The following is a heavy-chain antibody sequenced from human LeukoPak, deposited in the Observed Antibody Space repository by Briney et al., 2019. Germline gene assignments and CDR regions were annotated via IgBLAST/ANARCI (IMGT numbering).Heavy chain of an antibody. D-gene: IGHD5-18*01. Sequence: SETLSLTCAVYDGSFNVYYWTWIPQSPAKGLEGIGEINHSGGTMYNPSLKSRVTMSVDTSKSQFSLKLTSVTAADTAVYYCTRRAYTYDSYFFDHWGLGTLVSVSS. V-gene: IGHV4-34*01. CDR1: DGSFNVYY. CDR2: INHSGGT. CDR3: TRRAYTYDSYFFDH. J-gene: IGHJ4*02.